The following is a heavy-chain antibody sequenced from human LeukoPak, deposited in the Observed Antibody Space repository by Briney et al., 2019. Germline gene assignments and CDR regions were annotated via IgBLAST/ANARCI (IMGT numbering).Heavy chain of an antibody. J-gene: IGHJ4*02. Sequence: GGSLRLSCAASGFTFSDYYMSWLRQAPGKGLEWVSYISSSGSTIYYADSVKGRFTISRDNAKNSLYLQMNSLRAEDTAVYYCASNYGYYYDSSGYYPGYFDYWGQGTLVTVSS. CDR2: ISSSGSTI. CDR1: GFTFSDYY. V-gene: IGHV3-11*01. CDR3: ASNYGYYYDSSGYYPGYFDY. D-gene: IGHD3-22*01.